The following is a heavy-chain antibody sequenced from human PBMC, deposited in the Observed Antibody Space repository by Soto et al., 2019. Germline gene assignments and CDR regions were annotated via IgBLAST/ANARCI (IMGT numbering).Heavy chain of an antibody. CDR3: AIEGIAVASTKLSGYFQH. D-gene: IGHD6-19*01. CDR1: GFTFSSYS. CDR2: ISSSSSYI. J-gene: IGHJ1*01. V-gene: IGHV3-21*06. Sequence: GGSLRLSCAASGFTFSSYSMNWVRQAPGKGLEWVSSISSSSSYIYYADSVKGRFTISRDNAKNSLYLQMNSLRAEDTAVYYCAIEGIAVASTKLSGYFQHWGQGTLVTVSS.